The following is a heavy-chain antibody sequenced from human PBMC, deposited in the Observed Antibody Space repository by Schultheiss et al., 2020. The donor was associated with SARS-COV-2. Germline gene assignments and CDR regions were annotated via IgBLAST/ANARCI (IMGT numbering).Heavy chain of an antibody. J-gene: IGHJ6*02. D-gene: IGHD6-19*01. V-gene: IGHV4-59*08. CDR1: GGSISSYY. Sequence: SETLSLTCTVSGGSISSYYWSWIRQPPGKGLEWIGYIYYSGSTNYNPSLKSRVTISVDTSKNQFSLKLSSVTAADTAMYYCVRYSSGWSEYGMDVWGQGTTVTVSS. CDR2: IYYSGST. CDR3: VRYSSGWSEYGMDV.